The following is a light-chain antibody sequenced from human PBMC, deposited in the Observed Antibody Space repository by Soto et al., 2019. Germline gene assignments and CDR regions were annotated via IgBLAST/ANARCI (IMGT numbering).Light chain of an antibody. CDR3: ASWDDTVRRM. Sequence: QSVLTQPPSASGTLGRRVTIACSGGSSNIGSQFVYWYHQVPGRAPKLLIYRTDQRPSGVPDRVAGSKYGASASLALSGLQSHDEGDYFCASWDDTVRRMFGGRTQLTLL. V-gene: IGLV1-47*01. CDR2: RTD. CDR1: SSNIGSQF. J-gene: IGLJ3*02.